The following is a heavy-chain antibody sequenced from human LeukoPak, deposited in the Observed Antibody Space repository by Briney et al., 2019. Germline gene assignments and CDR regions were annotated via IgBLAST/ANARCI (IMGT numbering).Heavy chain of an antibody. Sequence: GGSLRLSCAASGFTFSNAWMSWVRQAPGKGLEWVCRIKSKTDGGTTDYAAPVKGRFTISRDDSKNTLYLQMNSLKTEDTAVYYCTTDESFGSGSYPYYWGQGTLVTVSS. J-gene: IGHJ4*02. CDR2: IKSKTDGGTT. CDR1: GFTFSNAW. CDR3: TTDESFGSGSYPYY. D-gene: IGHD3-10*01. V-gene: IGHV3-15*01.